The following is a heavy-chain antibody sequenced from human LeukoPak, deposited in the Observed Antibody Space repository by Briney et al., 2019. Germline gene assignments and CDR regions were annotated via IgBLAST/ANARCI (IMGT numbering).Heavy chain of an antibody. J-gene: IGHJ4*02. CDR2: FDPEDGET. CDR3: ATGTKGLRFLEWLHTFDY. V-gene: IGHV1-24*01. Sequence: ASVKVSCEVSGYTLTELSMHWVRQAPGKGLEWMGGFDPEDGETIYAQKFQGRVTMTEDTSTDTAYMELSSLRSEDTAVYYCATGTKGLRFLEWLHTFDYWGQGTLVTVSS. D-gene: IGHD3-3*01. CDR1: GYTLTELS.